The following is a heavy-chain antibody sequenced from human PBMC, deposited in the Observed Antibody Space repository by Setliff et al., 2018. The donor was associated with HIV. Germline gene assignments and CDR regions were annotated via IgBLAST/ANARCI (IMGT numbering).Heavy chain of an antibody. CDR1: GFTFDRYW. CDR2: VNSDGSSK. Sequence: AGGSLRLSCAASGFTFDRYWMHWVRQAPGKGLVWVSRVNSDGSSKTYADSVKDRFTISRDNAKNTLYLQMNSLRAEDTGVYYCHSGYDTEEQSYFDYWGQGTLVTSPQ. V-gene: IGHV3-74*01. D-gene: IGHD5-12*01. CDR3: HSGYDTEEQSYFDY. J-gene: IGHJ4*02.